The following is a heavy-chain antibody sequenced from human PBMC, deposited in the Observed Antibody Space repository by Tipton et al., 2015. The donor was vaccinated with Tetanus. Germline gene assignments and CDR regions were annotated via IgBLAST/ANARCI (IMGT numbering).Heavy chain of an antibody. Sequence: SLRLSCAASGFTFDDYAMHWVRQAPGKGLEWVSGISWNSGSIGYADSVKGRFTLSRDNSENTLYLQMNSLRAEDTAVYYCASTRYYGSGPTTLDYWGQGTLVTVSS. D-gene: IGHD3-10*01. CDR2: ISWNSGSI. J-gene: IGHJ4*02. V-gene: IGHV3-9*01. CDR3: ASTRYYGSGPTTLDY. CDR1: GFTFDDYA.